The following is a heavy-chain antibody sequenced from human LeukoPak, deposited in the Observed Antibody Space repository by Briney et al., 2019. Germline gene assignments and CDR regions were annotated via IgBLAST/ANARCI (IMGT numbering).Heavy chain of an antibody. J-gene: IGHJ4*02. CDR2: IIPIFGTA. V-gene: IGHV1-69*13. D-gene: IGHD4-23*01. CDR3: ARVRYKNGYGGNLRY. CDR1: GGTFSSYA. Sequence: ASVKVSCKASGGTFSSYAISWVRQAPGQGLEWMGGIIPIFGTANYAQKFQGRVTITADESTSTAYMELSSLRSEDTAVYYCARVRYKNGYGGNLRYWGQGTLVTVSS.